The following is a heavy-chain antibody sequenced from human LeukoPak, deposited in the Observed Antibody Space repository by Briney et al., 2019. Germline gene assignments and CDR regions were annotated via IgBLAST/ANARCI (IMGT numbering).Heavy chain of an antibody. Sequence: GGSLRLSCVASGFTFGKYWMSWVRQAPGKGLEWVANIKLDGSEKNYVDSVKGRFTISRNNTKNSLYLQMNSLRVEDTAVFYCARDQYDTWSRRGNFDSWGQGTLVIVSS. CDR1: GFTFGKYW. J-gene: IGHJ4*02. CDR2: IKLDGSEK. CDR3: ARDQYDTWSRRGNFDS. D-gene: IGHD3-3*01. V-gene: IGHV3-7*03.